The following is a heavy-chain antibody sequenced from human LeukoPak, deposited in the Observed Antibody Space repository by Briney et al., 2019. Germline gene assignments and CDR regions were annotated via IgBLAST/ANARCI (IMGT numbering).Heavy chain of an antibody. V-gene: IGHV3-23*01. D-gene: IGHD3-16*01. J-gene: IGHJ4*02. CDR1: GFTFSNFA. CDR2: ACTGSDT. CDR3: AKEGSRRRFDLDS. Sequence: PGGSLRLSCAASGFTFSNFAMSWVRQAPGKGLEWVSAACTGSDTSYADSVKGRVTISTDNSKNTLYLQVNSLGAEDTAVYYCAKEGSRRRFDLDSWGQGTLVTVSS.